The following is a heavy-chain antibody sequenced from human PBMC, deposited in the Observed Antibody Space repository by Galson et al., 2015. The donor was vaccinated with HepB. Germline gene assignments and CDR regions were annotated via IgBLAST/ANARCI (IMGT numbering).Heavy chain of an antibody. V-gene: IGHV3-30*18. CDR2: ISYDGSNK. D-gene: IGHD2-21*01. CDR3: AKDRTRGDKWYVVPYYGMDV. J-gene: IGHJ6*02. CDR1: GFTFSSYG. Sequence: SLRLSCAASGFTFSSYGMHWVRQAPGKGLEWVAVISYDGSNKYYADSVKGRFTISRDNSKNTLYLQMNSLRTEDTAVYYCAKDRTRGDKWYVVPYYGMDVWGQGTTVTVSS.